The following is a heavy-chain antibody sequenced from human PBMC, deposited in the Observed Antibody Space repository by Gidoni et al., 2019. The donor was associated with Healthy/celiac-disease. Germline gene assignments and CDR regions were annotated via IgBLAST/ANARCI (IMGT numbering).Heavy chain of an antibody. CDR1: GFTFSSYS. V-gene: IGHV3-48*02. CDR3: ARDRIAARHYYYYGMDV. D-gene: IGHD6-6*01. Sequence: EVQLVESGGGLVQPGGSLRLSCAASGFTFSSYSMNWVRQAPGKGLEWVSYISSSSSTIYYADSVKGRFTISRDNSKNSLYLQMNSLRDEDTAVYYCARDRIAARHYYYYGMDVWGQGTTVTVSS. CDR2: ISSSSSTI. J-gene: IGHJ6*02.